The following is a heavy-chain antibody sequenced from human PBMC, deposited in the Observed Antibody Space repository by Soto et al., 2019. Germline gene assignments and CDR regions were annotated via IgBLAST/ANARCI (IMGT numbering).Heavy chain of an antibody. V-gene: IGHV4-34*01. J-gene: IGHJ5*02. CDR2: INHSGST. CDR1: GGSFSGYY. CDR3: ARVMFSGTYNWFDP. Sequence: SETLSLTCAVYGGSFSGYYWSWIRQPPGKGLEWIGEINHSGSTNYNPSLKSRVTISVDTSTNHFSLKLSSVTAADTAVYYCARVMFSGTYNWFDPWGQGTLVTVSS. D-gene: IGHD1-1*01.